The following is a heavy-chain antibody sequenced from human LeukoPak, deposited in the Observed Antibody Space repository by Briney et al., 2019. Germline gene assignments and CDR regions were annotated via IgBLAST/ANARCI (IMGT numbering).Heavy chain of an antibody. CDR1: GYTFTSYG. CDR2: IIPILGIA. Sequence: GASVKVSCKASGYTFTSYGISWVRQAPGQGLEWMGRIIPILGIANYAQKFQGRVTITADKSTSTAYMELSSLRSEDTAVYYCARDTDYGGNSDYFDYWGQGTLVTVSS. V-gene: IGHV1-69*04. CDR3: ARDTDYGGNSDYFDY. D-gene: IGHD4-23*01. J-gene: IGHJ4*02.